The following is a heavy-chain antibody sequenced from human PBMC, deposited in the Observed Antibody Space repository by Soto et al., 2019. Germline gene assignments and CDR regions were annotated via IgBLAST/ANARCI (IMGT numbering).Heavy chain of an antibody. CDR1: GFPFYVYG. CDR3: TGSDYGDALGY. D-gene: IGHD4-17*01. CDR2: ITSNGNFL. Sequence: GGSLRLSCATSGFPFYVYGMTWVRQAPGKGLEWVSSITSNGNFLYYADAVRGRFTISRDNPKASLSLEMNNLRAEDTAVYYCTGSDYGDALGYWGQGTLVTVSS. V-gene: IGHV3-21*01. J-gene: IGHJ4*02.